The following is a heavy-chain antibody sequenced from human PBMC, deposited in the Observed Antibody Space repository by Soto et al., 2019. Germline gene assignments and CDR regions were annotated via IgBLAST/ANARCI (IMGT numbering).Heavy chain of an antibody. CDR2: TSYDGTS. CDR1: GDSVNTASYY. Sequence: QVQLQESGPGLVKPSETMSLTCTVSGDSVNTASYYWNWIRQPPVKGLEWIGYTSYDGTSNYNPSLKSRVTISVDTSKNQFSLKLTSVTAADTAIYYWARDPALHVGESCWWFDPWGQGTLVTVSS. V-gene: IGHV4-61*01. J-gene: IGHJ5*02. D-gene: IGHD3-16*01. CDR3: ARDPALHVGESCWWFDP.